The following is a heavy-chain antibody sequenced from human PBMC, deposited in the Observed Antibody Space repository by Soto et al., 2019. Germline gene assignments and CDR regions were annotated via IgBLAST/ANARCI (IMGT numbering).Heavy chain of an antibody. CDR3: SGCSGGACHRNYGMDV. D-gene: IGHD2-15*01. J-gene: IGHJ6*02. Sequence: EVHLVESGGGLVKPGGSLRLSCAVSGFTFSSCTMNWVRQAPGKGLEWVSSISPSTSHIYYTDSVKGRFTISRDNAKNSLFLQMNSLRDEDTAGYYCSGCSGGACHRNYGMDVWGQGTTVTVSS. CDR1: GFTFSSCT. CDR2: ISPSTSHI. V-gene: IGHV3-21*01.